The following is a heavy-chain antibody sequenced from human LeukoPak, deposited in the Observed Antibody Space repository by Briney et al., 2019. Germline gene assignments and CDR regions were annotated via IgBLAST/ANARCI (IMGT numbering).Heavy chain of an antibody. D-gene: IGHD6-19*01. Sequence: GGSLRLSCAASEFTLSSNYMSWVRQAPGKGLEWVSVIYSGGSIFYADSVKGRFTISRDNSKNTVYLQMNSLRTEDTAVYYCARDNIAVSGTDYWGQGTLVSVSS. CDR1: EFTLSSNY. V-gene: IGHV3-66*02. J-gene: IGHJ4*02. CDR3: ARDNIAVSGTDY. CDR2: IYSGGSI.